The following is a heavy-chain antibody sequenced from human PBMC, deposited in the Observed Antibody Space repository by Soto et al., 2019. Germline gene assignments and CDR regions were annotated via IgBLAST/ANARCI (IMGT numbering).Heavy chain of an antibody. V-gene: IGHV4-39*01. J-gene: IGHJ6*02. Sequence: AERLGLTCTVSGGSIGGSNYFWGWIRQSPGTGLEWLGTIYSSGSTYYNPSLKSRITMSLDTSKNQFSLNLGSVTAADTAVYYGTRRSLGVRGVTCKDFWGAGTAVT. CDR1: GGSIGGSNYF. D-gene: IGHD3-10*01. CDR2: IYSSGST. CDR3: TRRSLGVRGVTCKDF.